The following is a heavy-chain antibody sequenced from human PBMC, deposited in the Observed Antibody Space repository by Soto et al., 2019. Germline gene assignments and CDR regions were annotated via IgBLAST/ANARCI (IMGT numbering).Heavy chain of an antibody. CDR2: IYFSGST. Sequence: QVQLQESGPGLVKPSQTLSLTCTVSGGSISSGGYYWSWIRQHPGKGLEWIGYIYFSGSTYYNPSLNSRGTISVDTSKNQFSLKLSAVTAEDTAVYYCARESGGSFGDETYYYGMDVWGQGTTVTVSS. J-gene: IGHJ6*02. V-gene: IGHV4-31*03. CDR3: ARESGGSFGDETYYYGMDV. D-gene: IGHD1-26*01. CDR1: GGSISSGGYY.